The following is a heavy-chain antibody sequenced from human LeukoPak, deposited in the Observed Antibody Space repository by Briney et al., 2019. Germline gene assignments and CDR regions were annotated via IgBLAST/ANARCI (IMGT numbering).Heavy chain of an antibody. J-gene: IGHJ6*02. V-gene: IGHV3-74*01. CDR2: INNDCSST. CDR1: GFTFSSYW. CDR3: ARGYYYGMDV. Sequence: PGGSLRLSCAASGFTFSSYWMHRVRQPPGKGLVWVSRINNDCSSTSYADSVKGRFTISRDSAKNTLYLQMNSLRAEDTAVYYCARGYYYGMDVWGQGTTVTVSS.